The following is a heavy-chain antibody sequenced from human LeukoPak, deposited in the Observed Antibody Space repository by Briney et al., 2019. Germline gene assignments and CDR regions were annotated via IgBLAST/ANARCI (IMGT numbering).Heavy chain of an antibody. D-gene: IGHD7-27*01. CDR3: ARDGPPGDNAFDI. CDR2: ISSSGSTI. J-gene: IGHJ3*02. Sequence: GGSLRLSCAASGFTFSSCEMNWVRQAPGKGLEWVSYISSSGSTIYYADSVKGRFTISRDNAKNSLYLQMNSLRAEDTAMYYCARDGPPGDNAFDICGQGTMVTVSS. V-gene: IGHV3-48*03. CDR1: GFTFSSCE.